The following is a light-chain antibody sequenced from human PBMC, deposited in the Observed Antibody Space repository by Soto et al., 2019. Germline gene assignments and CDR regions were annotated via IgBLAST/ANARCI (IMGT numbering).Light chain of an antibody. CDR2: GAS. CDR1: QSISSW. Sequence: DIQMTQSPSTLSASVGDRVTITCRASQSISSWLAWYQQRPREAPKLLIYGASSLESGVPSRFSGSGSWTEFTRTSSRVQPTDFATYYCQRYATSSPTLGQGTKLEI. V-gene: IGKV1-5*01. J-gene: IGKJ2*01. CDR3: QRYATSSPT.